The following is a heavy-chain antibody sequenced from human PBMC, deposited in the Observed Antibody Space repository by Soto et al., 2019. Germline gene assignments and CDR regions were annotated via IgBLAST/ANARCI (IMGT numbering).Heavy chain of an antibody. Sequence: QVQLQESGPGLVRPSETLSLTCSVSGGSISGYYWSWIRQPAGKGLEWVGRIYASGRTNYAPSLQSRVTLSLDTSENQFSLRLFSVTSADTAIYYCARGEIRGYDYWGQGTLVTVS. CDR1: GGSISGYY. V-gene: IGHV4-4*07. J-gene: IGHJ4*02. CDR2: IYASGRT. D-gene: IGHD3-22*01. CDR3: ARGEIRGYDY.